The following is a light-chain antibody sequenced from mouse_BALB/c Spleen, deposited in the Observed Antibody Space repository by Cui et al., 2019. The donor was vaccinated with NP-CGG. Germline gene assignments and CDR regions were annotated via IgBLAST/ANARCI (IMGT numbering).Light chain of an antibody. V-gene: IGLV1*01. J-gene: IGLJ1*01. CDR3: ALWYSNHWV. CDR2: GTN. Sequence: QAVVTQESALTTSPGETVTLTCRSSSGAVTTNNFANWVQEKPDHIFTGLIGGTNNRAPGVPARFSGSLVGDKAALTITGAQTEDETIYFCALWYSNHWVFGGGTKLTVI. CDR1: SGAVTTNNF.